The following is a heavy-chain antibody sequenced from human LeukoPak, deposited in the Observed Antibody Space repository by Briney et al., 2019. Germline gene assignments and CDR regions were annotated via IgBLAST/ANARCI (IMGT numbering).Heavy chain of an antibody. Sequence: SETLSLTCTVSGGSTNTYCWSWIRQLAAKGLEWIGRIYPSGSTYYYPYPTSRVTISIDKSKNQFSLRLTSVTAADTAVYYCARDRSGYSEYYFDYWGQGSLVTVSS. J-gene: IGHJ4*02. CDR2: IYPSGST. CDR1: GGSTNTYC. CDR3: ARDRSGYSEYYFDY. V-gene: IGHV4-4*07. D-gene: IGHD5-12*01.